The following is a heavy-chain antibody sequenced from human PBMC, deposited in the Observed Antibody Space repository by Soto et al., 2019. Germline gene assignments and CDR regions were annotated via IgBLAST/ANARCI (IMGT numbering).Heavy chain of an antibody. Sequence: EVQLLESGGGLVQPGGSLRLSCAASGFTFSSYAMSWVRQAPGKGLEWVSAISGSGGSTYYADSVKGRFSITRDNSKNTRYMKMNSMRAEDTAVYYCAKERRTTVITYTHTKWFDPWGQGTLVTVSS. CDR2: ISGSGGST. CDR1: GFTFSSYA. CDR3: AKERRTTVITYTHTKWFDP. J-gene: IGHJ5*02. D-gene: IGHD4-17*01. V-gene: IGHV3-23*01.